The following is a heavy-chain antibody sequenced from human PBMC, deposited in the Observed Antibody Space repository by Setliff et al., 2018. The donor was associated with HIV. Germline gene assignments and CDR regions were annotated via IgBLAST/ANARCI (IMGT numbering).Heavy chain of an antibody. J-gene: IGHJ4*02. V-gene: IGHV4-4*07. D-gene: IGHD4-17*01. CDR3: ARAAAGNTGPFDL. CDR1: DSGTYY. CDR2: VASRGDT. Sequence: PSETLSLTCTVSDSGTYYWSWIRQPAGKGLEWIGRVASRGDTNYNPSLKSRVTMAVDTSKNQFSLKLTSVPASDTAVYYCARAAAGNTGPFDLWGQGTLVTVSS.